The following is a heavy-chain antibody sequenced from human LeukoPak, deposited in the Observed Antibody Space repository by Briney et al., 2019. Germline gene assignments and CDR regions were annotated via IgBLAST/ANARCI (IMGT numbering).Heavy chain of an antibody. Sequence: GGSLRLSCAASGFTFSQHYMSWVRQAPGKGLEWVANLNPDGSERKYVDSVKGRFTISRDDAKNSLYLQMNSLRAEDTAVYYCARVTYSSSSFFDYWGQGTLVTVSS. V-gene: IGHV3-7*03. CDR2: LNPDGSER. J-gene: IGHJ4*02. CDR1: GFTFSQHY. CDR3: ARVTYSSSSFFDY. D-gene: IGHD6-6*01.